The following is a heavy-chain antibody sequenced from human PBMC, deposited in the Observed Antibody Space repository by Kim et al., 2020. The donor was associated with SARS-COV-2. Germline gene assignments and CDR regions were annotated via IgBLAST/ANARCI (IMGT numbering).Heavy chain of an antibody. J-gene: IGHJ4*02. CDR3: TTDAWHYYDSSGYYAPSLDY. Sequence: GRFTISRDDSNNTLYLQMNSLKTEDTAVYYCTTDAWHYYDSSGYYAPSLDYWGQGTLVTVSS. V-gene: IGHV3-15*01. D-gene: IGHD3-22*01.